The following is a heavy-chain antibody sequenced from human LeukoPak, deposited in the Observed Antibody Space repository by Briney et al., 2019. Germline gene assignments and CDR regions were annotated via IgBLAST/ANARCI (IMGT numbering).Heavy chain of an antibody. Sequence: PGGSLRLSCAGSGFTVSSSTMSWVRQAPGKGLEWVSNFYSDALDGITSYADSVKGRFTISRDNSQNTLYLQMNSLRVEDTATYYCAREIGGGHHYFEHWGQGTVVTVSS. CDR3: AREIGGGHHYFEH. J-gene: IGHJ4*02. V-gene: IGHV3-53*01. CDR1: GFTVSSST. D-gene: IGHD1-26*01. CDR2: FYSDALDGIT.